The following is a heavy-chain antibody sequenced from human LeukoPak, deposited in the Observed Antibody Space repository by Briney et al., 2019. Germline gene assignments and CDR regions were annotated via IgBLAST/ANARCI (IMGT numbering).Heavy chain of an antibody. CDR2: ISAYNGNT. D-gene: IGHD3-22*01. CDR3: ARVNSITMIIVVDWFDP. Sequence: ASVKVSCKASGYTFTSYGISWVRQAPGQGLEWMGWISAYNGNTNYAQKLQGRVTMTTDTSTSTAYMELRSLRSDDTAVYYCARVNSITMIIVVDWFDPWGQGTLVTVSS. CDR1: GYTFTSYG. J-gene: IGHJ5*02. V-gene: IGHV1-18*01.